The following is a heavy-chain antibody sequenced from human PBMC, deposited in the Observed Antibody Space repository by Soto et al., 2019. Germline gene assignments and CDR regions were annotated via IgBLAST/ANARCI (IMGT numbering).Heavy chain of an antibody. Sequence: PGGSLRLSCAASGFTVSSNYMSWVRQAPGKGLEWVSVIYSGGSTYYADSVKGRFTISRDNSENTVYLQMNSLRAGDTAVYYCARGGMDTANPFDYWGKGTLVTVSS. D-gene: IGHD5-18*01. J-gene: IGHJ4*02. V-gene: IGHV3-66*01. CDR1: GFTVSSNY. CDR3: ARGGMDTANPFDY. CDR2: IYSGGST.